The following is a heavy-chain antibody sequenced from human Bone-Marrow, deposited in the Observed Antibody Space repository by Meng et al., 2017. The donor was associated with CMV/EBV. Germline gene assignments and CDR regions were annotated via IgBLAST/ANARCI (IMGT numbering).Heavy chain of an antibody. J-gene: IGHJ4*02. D-gene: IGHD3-22*01. V-gene: IGHV1-2*02. CDR2: SNPKTAAT. Sequence: ASVKVSCKASGYTFAGYYVHWVRQAPGQGLEWMGWSNPKTAATHYAQKFQGRVTMTTDTYISTAYMDLSRLRSDDTAVYFCARLLNVTYYDSSGYYDYWGQGTLVTVSS. CDR1: GYTFAGYY. CDR3: ARLLNVTYYDSSGYYDY.